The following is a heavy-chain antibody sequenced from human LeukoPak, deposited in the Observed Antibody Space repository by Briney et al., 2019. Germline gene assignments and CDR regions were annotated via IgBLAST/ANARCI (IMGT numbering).Heavy chain of an antibody. J-gene: IGHJ4*02. D-gene: IGHD6-19*01. V-gene: IGHV4-34*01. CDR1: GGSFSGYY. Sequence: SETLSLTCAVYGGSFSGYYWSWIRQPPGKGLEWIGEINHSGSTNYNPSLKSRVTISVDTSKNQFSLKLSSVTAADTAVYYCAIGAQQWLVPHYFDYWGQGTLVTVSS. CDR2: INHSGST. CDR3: AIGAQQWLVPHYFDY.